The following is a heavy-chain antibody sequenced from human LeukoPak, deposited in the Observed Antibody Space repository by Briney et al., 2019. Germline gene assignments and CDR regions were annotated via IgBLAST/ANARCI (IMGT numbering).Heavy chain of an antibody. CDR1: GGTFSSYA. V-gene: IGHV1-69*13. CDR3: ASNGDYLDLFDY. Sequence: SVKVSCKASGGTFSSYAISWVRQAPGQGLEWMGGIIPIFGTADYAQKFQGRVTITADESTSTAYMELSSLRSEDTAVYYCASNGDYLDLFDYWGQGTLVTVSS. D-gene: IGHD4-17*01. J-gene: IGHJ4*02. CDR2: IIPIFGTA.